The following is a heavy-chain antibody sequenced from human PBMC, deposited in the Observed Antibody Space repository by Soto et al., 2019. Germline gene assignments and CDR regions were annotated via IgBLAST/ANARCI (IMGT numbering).Heavy chain of an antibody. V-gene: IGHV4-59*08. D-gene: IGHD6-19*01. CDR2: IYYNGNT. Sequence: LSLTCTVSGGSISNYYWTWIRQPPGKGPEWIGYIYYNGNTNYNPSLKSRVTISVDTSKNQFSLKLTSVTAADTAVYYCARGNGWHWLWGQGTLVTVSS. CDR3: ARGNGWHWL. CDR1: GGSISNYY. J-gene: IGHJ4*02.